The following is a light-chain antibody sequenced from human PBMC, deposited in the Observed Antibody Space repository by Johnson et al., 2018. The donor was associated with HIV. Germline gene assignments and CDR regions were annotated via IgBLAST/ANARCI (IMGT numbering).Light chain of an antibody. Sequence: QSVLTQPPSVSAAPGQKVTISCSGSSSNIGNNYVSWYQQFPGTAPKLLIYGNNKRPSGIPDRFSGSKSGTSATLGITGLQTGDEADYYCGTWDSSLSAGDVFGTGTKVTVL. CDR3: GTWDSSLSAGDV. CDR1: SSNIGNNY. CDR2: GNN. J-gene: IGLJ1*01. V-gene: IGLV1-51*01.